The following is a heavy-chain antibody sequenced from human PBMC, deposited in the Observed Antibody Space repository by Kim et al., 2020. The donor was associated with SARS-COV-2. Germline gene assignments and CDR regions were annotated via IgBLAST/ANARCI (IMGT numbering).Heavy chain of an antibody. J-gene: IGHJ4*02. CDR2: IKEDGSET. CDR1: GFTFSIYW. V-gene: IGHV3-7*04. D-gene: IGHD4-17*01. Sequence: GGSLRLSCAASGFTFSIYWMSWVRQAPGKGLEWVANIKEDGSETYYVDSVKGRFTISRDNAKKSVYLQMSSLGAEDTAVYYCARGATVAYWGQGTLVTVS. CDR3: ARGATVAY.